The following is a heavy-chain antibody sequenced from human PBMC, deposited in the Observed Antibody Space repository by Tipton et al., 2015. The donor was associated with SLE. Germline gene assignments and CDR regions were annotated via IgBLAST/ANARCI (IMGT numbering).Heavy chain of an antibody. D-gene: IGHD4-17*01. CDR2: ISGAGDST. CDR1: GFTFDESA. CDR3: AKDGEDYDDLDCYFDL. Sequence: AVSGFTFDESAMHWVRQAPGKGLEWVSLISGAGDSTYYADSVEGRFTISRDNSRNSLYLQMNSLRTEDTALYYCAKDGEDYDDLDCYFDLWGRGTLVTVSS. J-gene: IGHJ2*01. V-gene: IGHV3-43*02.